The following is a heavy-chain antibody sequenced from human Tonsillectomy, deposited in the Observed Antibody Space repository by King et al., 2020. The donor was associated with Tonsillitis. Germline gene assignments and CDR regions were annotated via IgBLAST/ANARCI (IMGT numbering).Heavy chain of an antibody. CDR2: INHIGST. D-gene: IGHD2-15*01. Sequence: VQLQQWGAGLLKPSETLSLTCAVYGESFSDYSWTWIRQPPGKGLEWIGEINHIGSTNYHPSLKSRVTISVDTSKDQFSLNLTSVTAADTAVYYCARASECSGGSCYSYGWFDPWGQGTLVTVSS. CDR3: ARASECSGGSCYSYGWFDP. CDR1: GESFSDYS. J-gene: IGHJ5*02. V-gene: IGHV4-34*01.